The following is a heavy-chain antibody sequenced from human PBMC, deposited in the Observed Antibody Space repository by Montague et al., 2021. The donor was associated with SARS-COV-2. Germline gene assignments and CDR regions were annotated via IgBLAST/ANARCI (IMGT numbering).Heavy chain of an antibody. CDR3: ARRAGYSSSWYLDFEI. J-gene: IGHJ3*02. CDR2: IYYSGST. Sequence: SETLSLTCTVSSGSISSYYWSWIRQPPGKGLEWIGYIYYSGSTNYNPSLKSRVTISVDTSKNQFSLKLSSVTAADTAVYYCARRAGYSSSWYLDFEIWGQGKMVTVSS. V-gene: IGHV4-59*01. CDR1: SGSISSYY. D-gene: IGHD6-13*01.